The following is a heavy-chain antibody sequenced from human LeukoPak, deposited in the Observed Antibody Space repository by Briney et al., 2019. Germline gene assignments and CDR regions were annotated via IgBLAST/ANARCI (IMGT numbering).Heavy chain of an antibody. J-gene: IGHJ4*02. CDR2: IYTRGST. Sequence: PSETLSLTCTVSGGSISSGSYYWSWIRQPAGKGLEWIGRIYTRGSTNYNPSLKSRVTISVDTSKNQFSLKLSSVTAADTAVYYCARSLAYCGGDCYWGLSYFDYWGQGTLVTVSS. D-gene: IGHD2-21*02. CDR3: ARSLAYCGGDCYWGLSYFDY. V-gene: IGHV4-61*02. CDR1: GGSISSGSYY.